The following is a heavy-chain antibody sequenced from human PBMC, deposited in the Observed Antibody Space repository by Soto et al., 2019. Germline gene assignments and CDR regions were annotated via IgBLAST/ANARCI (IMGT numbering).Heavy chain of an antibody. CDR1: GYSFTSYW. V-gene: IGHV5-51*01. J-gene: IGHJ6*02. Sequence: ESLKISCKGSGYSFTSYWIGWVRQMPGKGLEWMGIIYPGDSDTRYSPSFQGQVTISADKSISTAYLQWSSLKASDTAMYYCARHVTVVVPAAIPTYYYYGMDVWGQGTTVTVSS. CDR2: IYPGDSDT. D-gene: IGHD2-2*02. CDR3: ARHVTVVVPAAIPTYYYYGMDV.